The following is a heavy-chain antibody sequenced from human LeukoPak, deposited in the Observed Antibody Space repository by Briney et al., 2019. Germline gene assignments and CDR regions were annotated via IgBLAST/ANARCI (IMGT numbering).Heavy chain of an antibody. V-gene: IGHV1-69*13. CDR1: GGTFSSYA. CDR2: IIPIFGTA. Sequence: ASVTVSCKASGGTFSSYAISWVRQAPGQGLEWMGGIIPIFGTANYAQKFQGRVTITADESTSTAYMELSSLRSEDTAVYYCAREINYYDSSGYYYDYWGQGTLVTVSS. D-gene: IGHD3-22*01. CDR3: AREINYYDSSGYYYDY. J-gene: IGHJ4*02.